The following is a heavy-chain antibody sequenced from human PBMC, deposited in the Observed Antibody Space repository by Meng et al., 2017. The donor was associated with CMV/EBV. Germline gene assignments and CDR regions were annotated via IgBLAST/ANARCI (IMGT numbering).Heavy chain of an antibody. Sequence: SETLSLTCTVSGGSISSYYWSWIRQPPGKGLEWIGYIYYSGSTNYNPSLKSRVTISVDTSKNQFSLKLSSVTAVDTAVYYCARDAGYYGMDVWGQGTTVTVSS. V-gene: IGHV4-59*01. J-gene: IGHJ6*02. CDR3: ARDAGYYGMDV. CDR1: GGSISSYY. CDR2: IYYSGST.